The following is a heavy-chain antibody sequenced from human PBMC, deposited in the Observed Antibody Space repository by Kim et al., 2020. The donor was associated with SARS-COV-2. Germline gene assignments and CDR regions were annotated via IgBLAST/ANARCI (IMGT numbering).Heavy chain of an antibody. Sequence: GGSLRLSCAGSGFTFSSYSMNWVRQAPGKGLEWVSYISSSNTIHYADSVKGRFTISRDNAKNSLYLQMNSLRDEDTAVYYCARDRPVGSPPYFDYWGQGTLVTVSS. D-gene: IGHD6-6*01. J-gene: IGHJ4*02. CDR1: GFTFSSYS. CDR2: ISSSNTI. V-gene: IGHV3-48*02. CDR3: ARDRPVGSPPYFDY.